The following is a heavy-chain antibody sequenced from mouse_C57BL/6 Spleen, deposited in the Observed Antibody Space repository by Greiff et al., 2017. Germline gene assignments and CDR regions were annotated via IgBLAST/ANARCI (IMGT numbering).Heavy chain of an antibody. CDR1: GYTFTSYT. D-gene: IGHD2-12*01. CDR2: INPSSGYT. CDR3: AVTNPDAMDY. Sequence: QVQLQQSGAELARPGASVKMSCKASGYTFTSYTMHWVKQRPGQGLEWIGYINPSSGYTKYNQKFKDKATLTADKSSSTAYMQLSSLTSEDSAVYYCAVTNPDAMDYWGQGTSVTVSS. V-gene: IGHV1-4*01. J-gene: IGHJ4*01.